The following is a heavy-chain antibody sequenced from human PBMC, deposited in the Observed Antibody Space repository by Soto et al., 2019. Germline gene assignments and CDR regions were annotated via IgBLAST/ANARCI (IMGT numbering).Heavy chain of an antibody. D-gene: IGHD6-13*01. CDR2: INSSGGHT. V-gene: IGHV1-46*01. CDR3: ARDLLTAGSDALDI. CDR1: GYTFTRHY. Sequence: QMQLVQSGAEVKKPGASVKVSCKASGYTFTRHYIHWVRQAPGQGLEWMGIINSSGGHTYYAQKFQGRVALISDTSTSTVYMELGSLSSEATAVYYCARDLLTAGSDALDIWGQGTMVTVSS. J-gene: IGHJ3*02.